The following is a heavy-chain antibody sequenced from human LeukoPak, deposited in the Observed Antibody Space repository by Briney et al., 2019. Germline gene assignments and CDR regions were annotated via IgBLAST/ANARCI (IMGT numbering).Heavy chain of an antibody. CDR2: INSDGSST. D-gene: IGHD3-3*01. Sequence: SGGSLRLSCAASGFTFSSYWMHWVRQAPGKGLVWVSRINSDGSSTSYADSVKGRFTISRDNAKNTLYLQMNSLRAEDTAVYYCARVYFRSGYYPYDYWGQGTLVTVSS. V-gene: IGHV3-74*01. J-gene: IGHJ4*02. CDR1: GFTFSSYW. CDR3: ARVYFRSGYYPYDY.